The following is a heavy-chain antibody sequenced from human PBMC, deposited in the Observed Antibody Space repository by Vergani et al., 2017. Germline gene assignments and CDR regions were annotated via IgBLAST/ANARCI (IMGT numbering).Heavy chain of an antibody. CDR1: GFTFSNYA. CDR3: AKKKPDGHPLVD. CDR2: ISIIGGR. V-gene: IGHV3-23*01. Sequence: EVQLLESGGDLVQPGRSLRLSCAASGFTFSNYAMAWIRQAPGKGLEYVSAISIIGGRYYADSVKGRCSISRDNSKDTLYLEMNSLRVEDSCVYFCAKKKPDGHPLVDWGDGTLVSVSS. J-gene: IGHJ4*01.